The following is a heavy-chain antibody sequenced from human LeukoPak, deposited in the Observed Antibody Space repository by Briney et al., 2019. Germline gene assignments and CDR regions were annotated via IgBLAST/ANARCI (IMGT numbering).Heavy chain of an antibody. J-gene: IGHJ3*02. CDR2: ISWNSDNI. CDR1: GFMFDDYA. V-gene: IGHV3-9*01. CDR3: ARDTGTGAFDI. Sequence: GGSLRLSCAASGFMFDDYAMHWVRQAPGKGLEWVSGISWNSDNIDYEDSVKGRFTISRDNAKNSLYLQMNSLRAEDTAVYYCARDTGTGAFDIWGQGTMVTVSS. D-gene: IGHD1-14*01.